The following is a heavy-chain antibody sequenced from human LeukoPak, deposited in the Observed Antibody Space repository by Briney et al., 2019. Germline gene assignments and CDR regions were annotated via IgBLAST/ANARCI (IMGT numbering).Heavy chain of an antibody. J-gene: IGHJ3*02. D-gene: IGHD3-22*01. CDR3: ARETSATYYYDSSGYYYGAFDI. V-gene: IGHV3-33*01. CDR2: IWYDGSNK. CDR1: GFTFSSYG. Sequence: GGSLRLSCAASGFTFSSYGMHWVRQAPGKGLEWVAVIWYDGSNKYYADSVKGRFTISRDNSKNTLCLQMNSLRAEDTAVYYCARETSATYYYDSSGYYYGAFDIWGQGTMVTVSS.